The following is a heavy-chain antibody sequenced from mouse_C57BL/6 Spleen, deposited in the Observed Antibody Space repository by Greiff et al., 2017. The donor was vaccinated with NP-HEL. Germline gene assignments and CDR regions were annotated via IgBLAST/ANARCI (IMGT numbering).Heavy chain of an antibody. J-gene: IGHJ2*01. CDR1: GYAFSSSW. CDR3: ARWEWYGYDGKGHFDY. CDR2: IYPGDGDT. V-gene: IGHV1-82*01. Sequence: VKLMESGPELVKPGASVKISCKASGYAFSSSWMNWVKQRPGQGLEWIGRIYPGDGDTNYNGKFKGKATLTADKSSSTAYMQLSSLTSEDSAVYFGARWEWYGYDGKGHFDYWGQGTTLTVSS. D-gene: IGHD2-2*01.